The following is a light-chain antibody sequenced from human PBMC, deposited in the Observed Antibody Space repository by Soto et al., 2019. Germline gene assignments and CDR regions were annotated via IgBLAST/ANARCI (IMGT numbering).Light chain of an antibody. CDR2: DAS. CDR3: QQYENLPT. Sequence: IKMTQSPSSLSAYVGDRVTITCQASQNINNYLNWYQQKPGRAPKLLIYDASNLEAGVPSRFRGSGSGTDFTFTISRLQPEDIATYYCQQYENLPTFGQGTLLEIK. J-gene: IGKJ5*01. CDR1: QNINNY. V-gene: IGKV1-33*01.